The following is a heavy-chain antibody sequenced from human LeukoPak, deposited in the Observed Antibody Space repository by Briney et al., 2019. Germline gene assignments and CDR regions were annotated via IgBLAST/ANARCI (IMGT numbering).Heavy chain of an antibody. J-gene: IGHJ5*02. CDR3: ARVYRNWFDP. CDR2: INPNSGNT. V-gene: IGHV1-8*02. D-gene: IGHD1-26*01. Sequence: ASVKVSCKASGYTFTGYYMHWVRQAPGQGLEWMGWINPNSGNTGYAQKFQGRVTMTRNTSISTAYMELSSLRSEDTAVYYCARVYRNWFDPWGQGTLVTVSS. CDR1: GYTFTGYY.